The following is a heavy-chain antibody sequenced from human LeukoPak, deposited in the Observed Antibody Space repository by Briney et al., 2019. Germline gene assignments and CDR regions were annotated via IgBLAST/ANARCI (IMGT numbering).Heavy chain of an antibody. CDR3: CCDSGSYPLSVVY. CDR1: GGSISSGSYY. V-gene: IGHV4-61*02. Sequence: SETLSLTCTVSGGSISSGSYYWSWIRQPAGKGLEWIGRIYTSGSTNYNPSLKSRVTISVDTSKNQFSLKLSSVTAADTAVYYCCCDSGSYPLSVVYWGQGTLVTVSS. D-gene: IGHD1-26*01. J-gene: IGHJ4*02. CDR2: IYTSGST.